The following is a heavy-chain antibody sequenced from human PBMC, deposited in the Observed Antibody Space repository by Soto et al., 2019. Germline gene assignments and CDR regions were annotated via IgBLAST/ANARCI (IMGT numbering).Heavy chain of an antibody. CDR3: ARAGQYCTTGTCYPASMGV. Sequence: EVQLVESAGGLVQPGGSLRLSCSASGFTVSSSYINWVRQAPGKGLEWVSTYYSGGKTYYADSVKGRFTISRHSSENTLYLQMNSLRSEDAAVYYCARAGQYCTTGTCYPASMGVWGEGTTVTVSS. V-gene: IGHV3-53*04. D-gene: IGHD2-15*01. J-gene: IGHJ6*04. CDR2: YYSGGKT. CDR1: GFTVSSSY.